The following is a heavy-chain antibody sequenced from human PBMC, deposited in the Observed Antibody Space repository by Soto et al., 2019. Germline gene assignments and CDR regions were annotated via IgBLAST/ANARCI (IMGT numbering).Heavy chain of an antibody. CDR3: ARDPPGVTIFGVVPDSYYGMDV. CDR1: GYTFTGYY. CDR2: INPNSGGT. D-gene: IGHD3-3*01. Sequence: ASVKVSCKASGYTFTGYYMHCVRQAPGQGLEWMGWINPNSGGTNYAQKFQGRVTMTRDTSISTAYMELSRLRSDDTAVYYCARDPPGVTIFGVVPDSYYGMDVWGQGTTVTVSS. V-gene: IGHV1-2*02. J-gene: IGHJ6*02.